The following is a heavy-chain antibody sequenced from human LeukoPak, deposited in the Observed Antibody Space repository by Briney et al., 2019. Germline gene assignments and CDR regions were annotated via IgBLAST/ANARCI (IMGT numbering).Heavy chain of an antibody. CDR2: IIPILGIA. CDR3: ARADSSGSPFDY. J-gene: IGHJ4*02. Sequence: SVKVSCKASGGTFSSYAISWVRQAPGQGLEWMGRIIPILGIANYAQKFQGRVTITADKSTSTAYMELSSLRSEDTAVYYCARADSSGSPFDYWGQGTLVTVPS. D-gene: IGHD3-22*01. V-gene: IGHV1-69*04. CDR1: GGTFSSYA.